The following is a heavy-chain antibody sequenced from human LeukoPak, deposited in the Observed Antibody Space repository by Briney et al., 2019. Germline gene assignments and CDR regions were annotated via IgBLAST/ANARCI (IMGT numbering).Heavy chain of an antibody. D-gene: IGHD3-10*01. CDR2: IYYSGST. V-gene: IGHV4-31*03. CDR1: GGSISSGGYY. Sequence: SETLSLTCTVSGGSISSGGYYWSWIRQHPGKGLEWIGYIYYSGSTYYNPSLKSRVTISVDTSKNQFSLKLSSVTAADTAVYYCARLQSGHYYGSGSYDYWGQGTLVTVSS. CDR3: ARLQSGHYYGSGSYDY. J-gene: IGHJ4*02.